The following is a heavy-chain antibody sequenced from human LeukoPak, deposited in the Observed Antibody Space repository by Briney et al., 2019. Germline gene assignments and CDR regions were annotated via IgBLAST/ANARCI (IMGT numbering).Heavy chain of an antibody. Sequence: GGSLRLSCAASGFTFSGSAMHWVRQASGKGLEWVGRIRSKANNYATAYGASVKGRFTISRDDSKNTAYLQMYSLKTEDTAVYYCTRLSDYGGRRFDYWGQGTLVTVSS. D-gene: IGHD4-23*01. CDR1: GFTFSGSA. CDR3: TRLSDYGGRRFDY. CDR2: IRSKANNYAT. V-gene: IGHV3-73*01. J-gene: IGHJ4*02.